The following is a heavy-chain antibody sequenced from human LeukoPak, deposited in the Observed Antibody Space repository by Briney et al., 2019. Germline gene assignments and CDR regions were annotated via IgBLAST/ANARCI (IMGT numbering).Heavy chain of an antibody. CDR1: GGTFSSYA. D-gene: IGHD6-13*01. V-gene: IGHV1-69*13. Sequence: SVKVSCKASGGTFSSYAISWVRQAPGQGLEWMGGMIPIFGTANYAQKFQGRVTITADESTSTAYMELSSLRSEDTAVYYCARGLGAAAVDYYYMDVWGKGTTVTVSS. CDR2: MIPIFGTA. CDR3: ARGLGAAAVDYYYMDV. J-gene: IGHJ6*03.